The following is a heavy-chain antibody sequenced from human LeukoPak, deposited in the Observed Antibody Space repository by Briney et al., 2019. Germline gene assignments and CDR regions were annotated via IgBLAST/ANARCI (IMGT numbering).Heavy chain of an antibody. D-gene: IGHD3-22*01. V-gene: IGHV3-74*01. CDR3: AREGYYDSSGYSIRFSY. CDR2: INSDGRTT. CDR1: DFTFSSYW. Sequence: GGPLLLSCDASDFTFSSYWMHWVRQAPGKGLVWVSRINSDGRTTIDADSVKGRFPISRDNAKNTLYLQMNSLRAEDTAVYYCAREGYYDSSGYSIRFSYWGQGTLVTVSS. J-gene: IGHJ4*02.